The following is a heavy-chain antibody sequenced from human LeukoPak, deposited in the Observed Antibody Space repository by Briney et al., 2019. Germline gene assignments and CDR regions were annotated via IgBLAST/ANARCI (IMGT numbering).Heavy chain of an antibody. CDR3: AKVGYCSSTSCRNGY. D-gene: IGHD2-2*03. CDR1: GVTFSSFA. Sequence: RRKSLRLSCAPSGVTFSSFAMHWVRPAPGEGLERGVHLSYDGSNKYYADYVKGPFTISTDNSTNTLCLQINSVRAEDTALYNCAKVGYCSSTSCRNGYWGQGTLVTVSS. J-gene: IGHJ4*02. CDR2: LSYDGSNK. V-gene: IGHV3-30-3*02.